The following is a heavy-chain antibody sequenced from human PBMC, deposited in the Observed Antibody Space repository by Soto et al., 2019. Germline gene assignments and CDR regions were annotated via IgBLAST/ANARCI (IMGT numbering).Heavy chain of an antibody. J-gene: IGHJ4*02. V-gene: IGHV3-23*01. CDR1: GFTFSSYA. CDR2: ISSSGGSV. Sequence: GGSLRLSCAASGFTFSSYAMSWVRQAPGKGLEWVSAISSSGGSVYYADSVKGRFTISRDNAKNSLYLQMDSLKAEDTAVYYCATSRVFDFWGLGTLVTVSS. CDR3: ATSRVFDF.